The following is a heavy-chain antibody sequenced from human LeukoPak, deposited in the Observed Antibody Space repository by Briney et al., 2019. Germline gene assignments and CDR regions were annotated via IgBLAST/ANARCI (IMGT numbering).Heavy chain of an antibody. J-gene: IGHJ4*02. CDR3: AKLVGNSDFDF. Sequence: SGGSLRLSCAASGFTFSSYAMSWVRQAPGKGLEWVSAMSGGGGSTNYADAVKGRFTISRDNSKNTLHLQMNSLRAEDTAVYYCAKLVGNSDFDFWGQGTLVTVSS. D-gene: IGHD4-23*01. CDR1: GFTFSSYA. CDR2: MSGGGGST. V-gene: IGHV3-23*01.